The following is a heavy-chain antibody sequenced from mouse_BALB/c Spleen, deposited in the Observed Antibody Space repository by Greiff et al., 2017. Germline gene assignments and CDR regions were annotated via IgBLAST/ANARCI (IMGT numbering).Heavy chain of an antibody. J-gene: IGHJ2*01. CDR3: ARYTHTHYFDY. V-gene: IGHV3-2*02. Sequence: EVKLVESGPGLVKPSQSLSLTCTVTGYSITSDYAWNWIRQFPGNKLEWMGYISYSGSTSYNPSLKSRISITRDTSKNQFFLQLNSVTTEDTATYYCARYTHTHYFDYWGQGTTLTVSS. CDR2: ISYSGST. CDR1: GYSITSDYA.